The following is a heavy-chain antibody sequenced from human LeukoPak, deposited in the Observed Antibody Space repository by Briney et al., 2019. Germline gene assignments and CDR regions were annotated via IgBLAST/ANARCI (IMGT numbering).Heavy chain of an antibody. D-gene: IGHD2-2*01. V-gene: IGHV3-21*01. CDR3: ARDDSRYQLLSDIYYYYYMDV. CDR2: ISSSSSYI. J-gene: IGHJ6*03. Sequence: PGGSLRLSCAASGFTFSSYSMNWVRQAPGKGLEWVSSISSSSSYIYYADSVKGRFTISRDNAKNSLYLQMNSLRAEDTAVYYCARDDSRYQLLSDIYYYYYMDVWGKGTTVTVSS. CDR1: GFTFSSYS.